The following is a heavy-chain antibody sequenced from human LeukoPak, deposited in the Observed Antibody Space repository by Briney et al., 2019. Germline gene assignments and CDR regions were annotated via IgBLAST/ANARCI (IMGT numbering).Heavy chain of an antibody. Sequence: PSETLSLTCTVSGGSISSSSYYWGWIHQPPGKGLEWIGTIYYSGSTYYNPSLKSRVTISVDTSKNQFSLKLSSVTAADTAVYYCARRPVIYCSSTSCYAGAFDIWGQGTMVTVSS. J-gene: IGHJ3*02. CDR1: GGSISSSSYY. D-gene: IGHD2-2*01. CDR3: ARRPVIYCSSTSCYAGAFDI. V-gene: IGHV4-39*01. CDR2: IYYSGST.